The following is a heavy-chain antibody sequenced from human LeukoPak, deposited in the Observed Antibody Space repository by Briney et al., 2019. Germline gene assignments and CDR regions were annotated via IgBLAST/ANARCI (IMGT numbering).Heavy chain of an antibody. J-gene: IGHJ4*02. CDR3: TRPYGGSSWYYFDY. V-gene: IGHV3-73*01. D-gene: IGHD6-13*01. CDR2: IRSKANSYAT. Sequence: PGGSLRLSCAASGFTFSGSTMHWVRQASGKGLEWVGRIRSKANSYATAYAASVKGRFTISRDDSKNTAYLQMNSLKTEDTAVYYCTRPYGGSSWYYFDYWGQGTLVTVSS. CDR1: GFTFSGST.